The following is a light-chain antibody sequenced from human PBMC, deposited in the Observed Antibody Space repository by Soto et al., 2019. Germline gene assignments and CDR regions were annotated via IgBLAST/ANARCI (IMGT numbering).Light chain of an antibody. J-gene: IGKJ4*01. V-gene: IGKV3D-15*01. Sequence: EVVLTQSPGTLSLSPGERATLSCRASQSVSSSFLAWYQQKPGQAPRLLIHAASTGATGIPARFSGSGSGTAFTLTISSLQSEDFAVYYCQQYNNWPPLTFGGGTKVDIK. CDR2: AAS. CDR3: QQYNNWPPLT. CDR1: QSVSSS.